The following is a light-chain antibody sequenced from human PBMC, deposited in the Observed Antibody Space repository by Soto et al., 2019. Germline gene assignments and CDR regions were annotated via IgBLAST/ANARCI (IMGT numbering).Light chain of an antibody. CDR2: EVY. CDR3: ISYAGSKNYV. Sequence: QSALTQPPSASGSPGQSVTISCTGTSSDVGGYDYVSWYQQHPGKAPKLIIFEVYKRPSGVPDRFSGSKSGNTASLTVSGLQADDEADYYCISYAGSKNYVFGTGTQLTVL. CDR1: SSDVGGYDY. J-gene: IGLJ1*01. V-gene: IGLV2-8*01.